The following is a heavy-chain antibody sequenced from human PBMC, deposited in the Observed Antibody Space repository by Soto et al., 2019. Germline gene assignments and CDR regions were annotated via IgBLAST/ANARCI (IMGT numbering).Heavy chain of an antibody. CDR3: ARDRVRYDSSGYYFYGWFDP. Sequence: QVQLVQSGAEVKKPGSSVKVSCKASGGTFSSYAISWVPQAPGQGLEWMGGIIPIFGTANYAQKFQGRVTITADESTSTAYMELSSLRSEDTAVYYCARDRVRYDSSGYYFYGWFDPWGQGTLVTVSS. CDR1: GGTFSSYA. D-gene: IGHD3-22*01. V-gene: IGHV1-69*01. J-gene: IGHJ5*02. CDR2: IIPIFGTA.